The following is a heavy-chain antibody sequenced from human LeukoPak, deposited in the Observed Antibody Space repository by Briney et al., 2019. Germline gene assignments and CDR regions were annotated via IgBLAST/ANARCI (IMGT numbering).Heavy chain of an antibody. CDR1: GFTFSTYA. CDR2: ISYDGTTK. CDR3: AKDALIAVAGFFDY. V-gene: IGHV3-30-3*01. Sequence: GRSLRLSCAASGFTFSTYAMHWVRQAPGKGLEWVAVISYDGTTKYHADSVKGRFTISRDNSKNTLYLQMNTLRAEDTAVYYCAKDALIAVAGFFDYWGQGTLVTVSS. D-gene: IGHD6-19*01. J-gene: IGHJ4*02.